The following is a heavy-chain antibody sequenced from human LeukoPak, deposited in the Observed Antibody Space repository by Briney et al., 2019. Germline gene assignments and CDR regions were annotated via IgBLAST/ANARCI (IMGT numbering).Heavy chain of an antibody. CDR2: ISSSGSTI. D-gene: IGHD7-27*01. Sequence: GGSLRLSCAASGFTFSSYEMNWVRQAPGKGLEWVSYISSSGSTIYYADSVKGRFTISRDNAKNSLYLQMNSLRAEDTAFYYCARDHNWGFDYWGQRALVTVSS. CDR1: GFTFSSYE. CDR3: ARDHNWGFDY. J-gene: IGHJ4*02. V-gene: IGHV3-48*03.